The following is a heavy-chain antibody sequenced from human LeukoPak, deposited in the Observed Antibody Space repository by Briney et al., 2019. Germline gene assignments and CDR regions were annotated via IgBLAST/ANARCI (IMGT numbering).Heavy chain of an antibody. Sequence: GGSLRLSCAASGFTFSSYAMSWVRQAPGKGLEWVSAISGSGGSTYYADSVKGRFTISRDNSKNTLYLQMNSLRAEDTAVYYCAKPGRVYRSSFDFDYWGQGTLVTVSS. J-gene: IGHJ4*02. V-gene: IGHV3-23*01. CDR3: AKPGRVYRSSFDFDY. CDR1: GFTFSSYA. D-gene: IGHD6-13*01. CDR2: ISGSGGST.